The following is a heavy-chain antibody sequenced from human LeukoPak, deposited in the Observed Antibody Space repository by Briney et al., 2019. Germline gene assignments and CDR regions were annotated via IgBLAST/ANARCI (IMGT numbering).Heavy chain of an antibody. CDR3: ARLRSCSGGSCYSPWFDP. CDR1: GGSFSGYY. D-gene: IGHD2-15*01. V-gene: IGHV4-34*01. CDR2: INHSGST. Sequence: SETLSLTCAVYGGSFSGYYWSGIRQPPGKGLEWIGEINHSGSTNYNPSLKSRVTISVDTSKNQFSLKLSSVTAADTAVYYCARLRSCSGGSCYSPWFDPWGQGTLVTVSS. J-gene: IGHJ5*02.